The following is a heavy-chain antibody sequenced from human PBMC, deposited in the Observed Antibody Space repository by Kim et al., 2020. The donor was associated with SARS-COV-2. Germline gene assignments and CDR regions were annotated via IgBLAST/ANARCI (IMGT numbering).Heavy chain of an antibody. CDR3: ARVRGGVPSIVSI. Sequence: GGSLRLSCAGSGFMFSTYAISWVRQAPGAGLEWVSSISRTSSDIYYADSVKGRFTVSRDNAKNSTYLFMNSLRLEDTAIYYCARVRGGVPSIVSIWGQGKLVSV. J-gene: IGHJ4*02. V-gene: IGHV3-21*01. CDR1: GFMFSTYA. D-gene: IGHD1-26*01. CDR2: ISRTSSDI.